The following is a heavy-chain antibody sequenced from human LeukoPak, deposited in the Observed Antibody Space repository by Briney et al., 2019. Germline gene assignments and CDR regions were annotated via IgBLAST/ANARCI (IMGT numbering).Heavy chain of an antibody. CDR3: VKDLPPGIAVAGTFDY. V-gene: IGHV3-64D*09. D-gene: IGHD6-19*01. Sequence: GGSLRLSCAASGFTFSTYWMHWVRQAPGKGLEYVSAISSNGGSTYYADSEKGRFTISRDNSKNTLYLQMSSLRAEDTAVYYCVKDLPPGIAVAGTFDYWGQGTLVTVSS. J-gene: IGHJ4*02. CDR2: ISSNGGST. CDR1: GFTFSTYW.